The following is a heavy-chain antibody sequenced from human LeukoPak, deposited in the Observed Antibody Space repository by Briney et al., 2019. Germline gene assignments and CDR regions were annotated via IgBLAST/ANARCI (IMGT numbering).Heavy chain of an antibody. CDR3: AKGFGESHYYYYGMDV. Sequence: ASVKVSCKASGGTFSSYAISWVRQAPGQGLEWMGGFDPEDGETIYAQKFQGRVTMTEDTSTDTAYMELSSLRSEDTAVYYCAKGFGESHYYYYGMDVWGQGTTVTVSS. CDR1: GGTFSSYA. CDR2: FDPEDGET. D-gene: IGHD3-10*01. J-gene: IGHJ6*02. V-gene: IGHV1-24*01.